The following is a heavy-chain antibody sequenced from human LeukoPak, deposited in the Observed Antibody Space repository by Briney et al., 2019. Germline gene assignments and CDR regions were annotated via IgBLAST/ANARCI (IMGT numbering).Heavy chain of an antibody. D-gene: IGHD5-18*01. CDR3: ARSGYTYGSHDH. J-gene: IGHJ4*02. Sequence: GGSLRLSCAASGFTVSRNYMSWVRQAPGKGLEWVSVIYSGGTTFYADSVKGRFTISRDNSKNTLYLQMNSLRAEDTAVYYCARSGYTYGSHDHWGQGTLVTVSS. V-gene: IGHV3-66*01. CDR1: GFTVSRNY. CDR2: IYSGGTT.